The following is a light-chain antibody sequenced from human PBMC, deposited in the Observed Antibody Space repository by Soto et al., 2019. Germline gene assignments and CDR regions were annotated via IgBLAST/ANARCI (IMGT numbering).Light chain of an antibody. V-gene: IGLV1-47*01. CDR2: RNN. J-gene: IGLJ3*02. CDR1: RSNIGRHF. Sequence: QSVLTQSPSASGTPGQRVTISCSGSRSNIGRHFVYWYQHVPGTAPRLLIQRNNERPSGVPDRFSGSKSGTSVSLAISGLRSDDEATYYCAGWDDTLDAQVFGGGTKVTVL. CDR3: AGWDDTLDAQV.